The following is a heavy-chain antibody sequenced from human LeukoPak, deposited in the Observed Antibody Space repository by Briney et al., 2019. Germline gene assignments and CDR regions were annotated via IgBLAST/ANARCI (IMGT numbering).Heavy chain of an antibody. CDR1: GFTFSSYG. J-gene: IGHJ5*02. CDR2: IRYDWSNK. D-gene: IGHD2-2*01. V-gene: IGHV3-30*02. Sequence: GGSLRLSCAASGFTFSSYGMHWVRQAPGKGLEWVAFIRYDWSNKYYADSVKGRFTISRDNSKNTLYLQMNSLRAEDTAVYYCAKDFRTRYCSSTSCYGPWGQGTLGTVSS. CDR3: AKDFRTRYCSSTSCYGP.